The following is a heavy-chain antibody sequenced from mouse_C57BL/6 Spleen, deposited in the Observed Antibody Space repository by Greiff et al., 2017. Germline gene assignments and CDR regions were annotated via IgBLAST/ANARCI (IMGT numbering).Heavy chain of an antibody. V-gene: IGHV1-61*01. CDR1: GYTFTSYW. Sequence: QVQLKQPGAELVRPGSSVKLSCKASGYTFTSYWMDWVKQRPGQGLEWIGNIYPSDSETHYNQKFKDKATLTVDKSSSTAYMQLSSLTSEDSAVYYCARRSSGYGYWGQGTTLTVSS. J-gene: IGHJ2*01. CDR2: IYPSDSET. CDR3: ARRSSGYGY. D-gene: IGHD3-2*02.